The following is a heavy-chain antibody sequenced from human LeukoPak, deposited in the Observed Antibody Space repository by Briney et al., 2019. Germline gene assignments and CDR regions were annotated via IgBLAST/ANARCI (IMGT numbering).Heavy chain of an antibody. V-gene: IGHV4-34*01. CDR1: GGSFSGYY. J-gene: IGHJ3*02. CDR3: ARTFVVADAFDI. D-gene: IGHD2-21*01. CDR2: INHSGST. Sequence: SETLSLTCAVYGGSFSGYYWSWIRQPPGKGLEWIGEINHSGSTNYNPSLKSRVTISVDTSQNQFSLKLSSVTAADTAVYYCARTFVVADAFDIWGQGTMVTVSS.